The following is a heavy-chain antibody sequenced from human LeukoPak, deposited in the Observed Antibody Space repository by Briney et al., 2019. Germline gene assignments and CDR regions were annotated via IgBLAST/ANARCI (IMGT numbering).Heavy chain of an antibody. D-gene: IGHD2-2*01. CDR3: AREEVVPAAMPDSYYYYGMDV. V-gene: IGHV1-46*01. J-gene: IGHJ6*02. CDR1: GFTLTSYY. Sequence: ASVKVSCKASGFTLTSYYVHWVRQAPGQGLEWMRIINPSGGSTTYAQKFQGRVTMTRDTSTSTVYMELSSLRSEDTAVYYCAREEVVPAAMPDSYYYYGMDVWGQGTTVTVSS. CDR2: INPSGGST.